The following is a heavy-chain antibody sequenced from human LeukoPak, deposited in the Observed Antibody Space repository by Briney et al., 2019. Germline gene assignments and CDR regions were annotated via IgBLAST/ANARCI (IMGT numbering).Heavy chain of an antibody. D-gene: IGHD2-2*01. CDR3: ASEIVVVPAAILD. CDR2: IYTSGST. V-gene: IGHV4-61*02. J-gene: IGHJ4*02. CDR1: GGSISSGSYY. Sequence: SETLSLTCTVSGGSISSGSYYWSWIRQPAGKGLEWIGRIYTSGSTNYNPSLKSRVTISVDTSKNQFSLKLSSVTAADTAVYYCASEIVVVPAAILDWGQGTLVTVSS.